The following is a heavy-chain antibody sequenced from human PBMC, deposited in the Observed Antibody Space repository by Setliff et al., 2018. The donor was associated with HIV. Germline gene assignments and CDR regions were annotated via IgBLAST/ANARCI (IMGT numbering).Heavy chain of an antibody. CDR1: GTSFTNYW. CDR2: IYPRDSDT. CDR3: AARTLNNAFGI. J-gene: IGHJ3*02. V-gene: IGHV5-51*01. Sequence: GESLKISCKGSGTSFTNYWIGWVRQLPGKGLEWMGIIYPRDSDTRYSPSFQGQVTISADKSISTAYLQWTSLKASDTAMYFCAARTLNNAFGIWGLGTMVTVSS.